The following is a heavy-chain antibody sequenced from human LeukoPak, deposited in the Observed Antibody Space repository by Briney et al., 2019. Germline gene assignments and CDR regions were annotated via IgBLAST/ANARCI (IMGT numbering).Heavy chain of an antibody. CDR3: ARGGLLWFGELLSHYYYYYMDV. CDR1: GYTFTSYG. CDR2: ISAYNGNT. D-gene: IGHD3-10*01. V-gene: IGHV1-18*01. Sequence: ASVKVSCKASGYTFTSYGISWVRQAPGQGLEWMGWISAYNGNTNYAQKLQGRVTMTTDTSTSTACMELRSLRSDDTAVYYCARGGLLWFGELLSHYYYYYMDVWGKGTTVTVSS. J-gene: IGHJ6*03.